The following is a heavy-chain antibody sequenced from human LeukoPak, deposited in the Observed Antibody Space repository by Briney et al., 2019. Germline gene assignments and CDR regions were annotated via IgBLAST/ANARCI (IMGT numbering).Heavy chain of an antibody. CDR3: ARDYVWAFDF. Sequence: GGSLRLSCAASGFPFSRHVLSWVRQAPGKGLEWIAYINHNGEAIYYPDFVKGRFIISRDNAKNSLFLQMNDLRDEDTAVYYCARDYVWAFDFWGQGTRVTVSS. D-gene: IGHD3-10*02. J-gene: IGHJ4*02. CDR1: GFPFSRHV. V-gene: IGHV3-48*02. CDR2: INHNGEAI.